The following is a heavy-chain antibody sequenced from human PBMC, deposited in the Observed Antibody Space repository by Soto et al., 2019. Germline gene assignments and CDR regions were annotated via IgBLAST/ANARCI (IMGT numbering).Heavy chain of an antibody. V-gene: IGHV3-43*01. D-gene: IGHD6-6*01. CDR2: ISWDGGST. J-gene: IGHJ6*02. CDR3: SKDISLGSSSSYYYGMDV. Sequence: GGSLRLSCAASGFTFSSHWMSWVRQAPGKGLEWVSLISWDGGSTYYADSVKGRFTISRDNSKNSLYLQMNSLRTEDTALYYCSKDISLGSSSSYYYGMDVWGQGTTVTVSS. CDR1: GFTFSSHW.